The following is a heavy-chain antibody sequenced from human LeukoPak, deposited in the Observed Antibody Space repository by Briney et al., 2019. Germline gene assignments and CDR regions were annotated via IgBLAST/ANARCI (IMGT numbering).Heavy chain of an antibody. CDR3: ARAKTSSSRALFDY. D-gene: IGHD6-13*01. CDR1: EFTFSSYA. J-gene: IGHJ4*02. Sequence: GGSLRLSCAASEFTFSSYAMHWVRQAPGKGLEWVASLSYDGGNKYYARSVKDRFTISRDSSKNTLYLQMNSLRTEDTAVYYCARAKTSSSRALFDYWGQGTLVTVSS. CDR2: LSYDGGNK. V-gene: IGHV3-30-3*01.